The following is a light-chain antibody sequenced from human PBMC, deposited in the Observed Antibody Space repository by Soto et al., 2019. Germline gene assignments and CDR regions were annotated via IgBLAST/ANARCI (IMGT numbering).Light chain of an antibody. CDR2: EVS. CDR3: ILYAGSKNWV. V-gene: IGLV2-8*01. J-gene: IGLJ3*02. CDR1: SSDVGDYNY. Sequence: QLVLTQPPSASGSPGQSVTISCTATSSDVGDYNYVSWYQQHPGKAPTLMVYEVSKRPSGVPDRFSGSKSSNTASLTVSGVHAWDEAYYYCILYAGSKNWVYGGGTKLTVL.